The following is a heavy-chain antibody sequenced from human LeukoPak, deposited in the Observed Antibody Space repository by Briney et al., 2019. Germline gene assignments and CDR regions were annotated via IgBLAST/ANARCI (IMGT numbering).Heavy chain of an antibody. Sequence: PGGSLRLSCAASGFTFSSYWTSWVRQAPGKGLEWVANIKQDGSEKYYVDSVKGRFTISRDNAKNSLYLQMNSLRAEDTAVYYCARDRIVGATRRYFDYWGQGTLVTVSS. CDR1: GFTFSSYW. CDR2: IKQDGSEK. D-gene: IGHD1-26*01. J-gene: IGHJ4*02. CDR3: ARDRIVGATRRYFDY. V-gene: IGHV3-7*01.